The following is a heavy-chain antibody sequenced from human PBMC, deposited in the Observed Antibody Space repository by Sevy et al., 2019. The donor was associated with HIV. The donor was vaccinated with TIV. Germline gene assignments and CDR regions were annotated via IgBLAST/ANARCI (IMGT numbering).Heavy chain of an antibody. V-gene: IGHV4-59*01. Sequence: SETLSLTCTVSGGSISGYYWSWIRQPPGKGLEWIGYIYYSGNTNYNPPLKNRVTMSVDTSKNQFSLKMSSVIAADTAVYYCARTPVIMITSGGVIALRQFDFWGQGTLVTVSS. CDR2: IYYSGNT. J-gene: IGHJ4*02. D-gene: IGHD3-16*02. CDR3: ARTPVIMITSGGVIALRQFDF. CDR1: GGSISGYY.